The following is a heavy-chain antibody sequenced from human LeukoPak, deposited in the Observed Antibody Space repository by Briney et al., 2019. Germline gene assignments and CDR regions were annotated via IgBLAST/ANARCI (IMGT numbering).Heavy chain of an antibody. CDR2: ISGSGGST. Sequence: GGSLRLFCAASGFTFSSYAMSWVRQAPGKGLEWVSVISGSGGSTYYADSVKGRFTISRDNSKNTLYLQMNSLRAEDTAVYYCAKLSRYCSGGSCYLSDYWGQGTLVTVSS. D-gene: IGHD2-15*01. CDR1: GFTFSSYA. J-gene: IGHJ4*02. V-gene: IGHV3-23*01. CDR3: AKLSRYCSGGSCYLSDY.